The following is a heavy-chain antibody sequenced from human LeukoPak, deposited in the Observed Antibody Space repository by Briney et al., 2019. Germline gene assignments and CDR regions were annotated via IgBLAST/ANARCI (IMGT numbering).Heavy chain of an antibody. CDR2: IIPIFGTA. CDR3: ARESSSWKLNWFDP. CDR1: GGTFSSYA. V-gene: IGHV1-69*13. D-gene: IGHD6-13*01. Sequence: SVKVSCKASGGTFSSYAISCVRQAPGQGLEWMGGIIPIFGTANYAQKFQGRVTITADESTSTAYMELSSLRSEDTAVYYCARESSSWKLNWFDPWGQGTLVTVSS. J-gene: IGHJ5*02.